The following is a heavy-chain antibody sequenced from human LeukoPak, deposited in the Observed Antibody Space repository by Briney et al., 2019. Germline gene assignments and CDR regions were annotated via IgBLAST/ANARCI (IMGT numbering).Heavy chain of an antibody. V-gene: IGHV3-64D*06. CDR3: VKDPSYNIAAAKPWFDP. Sequence: PGRSLRLSCSASGFTFSSYAMHWVRQPPGKGLEYVSAISSNGGSTYYADSVKGRFAISRDNSKNTLYLQMSSLRAEDTAVYYCVKDPSYNIAAAKPWFDPWGQGTLVTVSS. CDR2: ISSNGGST. D-gene: IGHD6-13*01. J-gene: IGHJ5*02. CDR1: GFTFSSYA.